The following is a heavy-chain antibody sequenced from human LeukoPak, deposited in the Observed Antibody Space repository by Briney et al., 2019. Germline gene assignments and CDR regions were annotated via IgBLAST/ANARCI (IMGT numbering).Heavy chain of an antibody. CDR1: GYTFTCYY. Sequence: ASVKVSCKASGYTFTCYYMHWVRQAPGQGLEWMGRINPNSGGTNYAQKFQGRVTMTRDTSISTAYMELSRLRSDDTAVYYCARIRCSSTSCLFDYWGQGTLVTVSS. CDR3: ARIRCSSTSCLFDY. J-gene: IGHJ4*02. V-gene: IGHV1-2*06. D-gene: IGHD2-2*01. CDR2: INPNSGGT.